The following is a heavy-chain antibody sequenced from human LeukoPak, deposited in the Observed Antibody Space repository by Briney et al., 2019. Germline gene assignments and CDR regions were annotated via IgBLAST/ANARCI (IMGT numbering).Heavy chain of an antibody. V-gene: IGHV3-21*01. CDR3: ARGRIAARPSSLDY. D-gene: IGHD6-6*01. J-gene: IGHJ4*02. CDR1: GFTFSGYS. Sequence: GGSLGLSCAASGFTFSGYSMNWVRQAPGKGLEWVSSISSSSSYIYYADSVKGRFTISRDNAKNSLYLQMNSLRAEDTAVHYCARGRIAARPSSLDYWGQGTLVTVSS. CDR2: ISSSSSYI.